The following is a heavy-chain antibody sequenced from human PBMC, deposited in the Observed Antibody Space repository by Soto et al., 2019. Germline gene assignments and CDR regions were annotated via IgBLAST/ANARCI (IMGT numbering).Heavy chain of an antibody. J-gene: IGHJ4*02. Sequence: LRLSCAASGFTFSYYALHWVRRAPGKGLEWVSSISGIRDYIRYADSVKGRFTISRDNAKTSLYLQMNSLTAEDTAVYYCAREGVHNYNEYYFDYWGQGTLVTVSS. CDR1: GFTFSYYA. CDR3: AREGVHNYNEYYFDY. V-gene: IGHV3-21*06. D-gene: IGHD3-22*01. CDR2: ISGIRDYI.